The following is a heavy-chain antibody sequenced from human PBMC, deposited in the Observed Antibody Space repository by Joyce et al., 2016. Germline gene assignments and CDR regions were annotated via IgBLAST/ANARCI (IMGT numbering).Heavy chain of an antibody. Sequence: QLQLQESGPGLVKPSETLSLTCSVSGGSISSNYYFWGWIRQPRGKGLEWIGTVSSRGSAHYSPSLESRLTIFLDTSKNHFSRRLGSVTAADSAVYYCARALSDYYDATGFQNWFDPWGQGTLVTVSS. CDR3: ARALSDYYDATGFQNWFDP. J-gene: IGHJ5*02. V-gene: IGHV4-39*07. D-gene: IGHD3-22*01. CDR1: GGSISSNYYF. CDR2: VSSRGSA.